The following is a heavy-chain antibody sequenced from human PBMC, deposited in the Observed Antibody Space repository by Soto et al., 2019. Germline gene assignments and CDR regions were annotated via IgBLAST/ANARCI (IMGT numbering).Heavy chain of an antibody. J-gene: IGHJ4*02. CDR2: SSASGGST. V-gene: IGHV3-23*01. D-gene: IGHD6-19*01. Sequence: WWSLRLSCTASGFTCSSSAMSWFRQAPGKGLEWVSISSASGGSTYHADSVKGRFSISRDNSKNTLYLQMTRLRTEDTAVYYCAKDGQWLDVHFDYWRQGALVTVSS. CDR3: AKDGQWLDVHFDY. CDR1: GFTCSSSA.